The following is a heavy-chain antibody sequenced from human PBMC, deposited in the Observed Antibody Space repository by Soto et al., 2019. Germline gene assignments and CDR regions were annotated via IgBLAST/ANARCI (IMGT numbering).Heavy chain of an antibody. Sequence: GGSLRLSCAASGFTFSSYWMHWVRQAPGKGLVWVSRINSDGSSTSYADSVKGRFTISRDNAKNTLYLQMNSLRAEDTAVYYCARGRFGYCSSTSCYADELDYWGQGTQVTVSS. CDR3: ARGRFGYCSSTSCYADELDY. V-gene: IGHV3-74*01. D-gene: IGHD2-2*01. CDR1: GFTFSSYW. J-gene: IGHJ4*02. CDR2: INSDGSST.